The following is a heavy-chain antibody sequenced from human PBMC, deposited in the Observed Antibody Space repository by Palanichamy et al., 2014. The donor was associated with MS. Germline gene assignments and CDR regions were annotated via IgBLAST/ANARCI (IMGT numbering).Heavy chain of an antibody. CDR2: IYPDDSYT. CDR1: GYSFANYW. Sequence: EVQLVQSGTEVKKPGDSLKISCKGYGYSFANYWIAWVRQLPGKGLEWMGSIYPDDSYTTYSPSFQGQVTISADKSISTAYLQWYSLQASDTAMYYCARPGVAGKVVLYYFDYWGQGNMVTVPS. V-gene: IGHV5-51*01. CDR3: ARPGVAGKVVLYYFDY. J-gene: IGHJ4*02. D-gene: IGHD3-3*01.